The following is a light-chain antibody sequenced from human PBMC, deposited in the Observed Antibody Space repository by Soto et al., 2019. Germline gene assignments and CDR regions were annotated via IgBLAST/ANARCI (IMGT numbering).Light chain of an antibody. Sequence: QSVLTQPASVSGSPGQSITISCTGTSADVGGSKYVSWNQQHPGKAPKLIIFEVRSRPSGVSDRFSGSKSGNTASLTISALQADDEADYYCSSYTSRSTVVFGGGTQLTVL. CDR2: EVR. J-gene: IGLJ3*02. V-gene: IGLV2-14*01. CDR3: SSYTSRSTVV. CDR1: SADVGGSKY.